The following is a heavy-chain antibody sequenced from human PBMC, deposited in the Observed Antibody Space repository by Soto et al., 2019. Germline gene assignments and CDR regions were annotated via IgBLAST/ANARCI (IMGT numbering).Heavy chain of an antibody. Sequence: QERLVQSGAEVKKPGASVKVSCKASGYTFTNYYMHWVRQAPGQGLEWMGVTKPSGGSTTYAQKFQGRVTMTRDTSTTTDYMELRSLRSEDTAIYYCAREATNYYGMDVWGQGTAVTVSS. J-gene: IGHJ6*02. CDR2: TKPSGGST. V-gene: IGHV1-46*01. CDR1: GYTFTNYY. CDR3: AREATNYYGMDV.